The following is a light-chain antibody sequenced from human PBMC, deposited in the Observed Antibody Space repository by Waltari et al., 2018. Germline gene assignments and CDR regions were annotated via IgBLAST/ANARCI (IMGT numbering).Light chain of an antibody. CDR1: QSISSW. Sequence: DIQMTQSPSTLSASVGDRVTITCRAIQSISSWLAWYQQKPGKAPKPLIYKASSVESWVPSRFSGSGSGTEFPLTISSLQPDDFATYYCQQYNSYPGLTFGGGTKVEIK. J-gene: IGKJ4*01. V-gene: IGKV1-5*03. CDR3: QQYNSYPGLT. CDR2: KAS.